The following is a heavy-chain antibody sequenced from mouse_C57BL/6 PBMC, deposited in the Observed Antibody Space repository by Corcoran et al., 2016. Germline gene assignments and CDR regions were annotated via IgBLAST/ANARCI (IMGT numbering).Heavy chain of an antibody. CDR2: INTYSGVP. V-gene: IGHV9-3*01. CDR3: ARAVYSNYGWYFEV. J-gene: IGHJ1*03. D-gene: IGHD2-5*01. CDR1: GYTFTTYG. Sequence: QLQLVQSGPELKKPGETAKISCKASGYTFTTYGMSWVKQAPGKGLKWMGWINTYSGVPTYADDFKGRFAFSLETSASTAYLQINNLKNEDTATYFCARAVYSNYGWYFEVWGTGTTVTVSS.